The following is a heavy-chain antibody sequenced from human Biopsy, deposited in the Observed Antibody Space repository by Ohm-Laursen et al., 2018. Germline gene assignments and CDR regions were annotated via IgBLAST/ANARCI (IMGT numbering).Heavy chain of an antibody. D-gene: IGHD1-26*01. CDR2: IIPIFGTA. V-gene: IGHV1-69*13. CDR1: GGTFTNYA. J-gene: IGHJ4*02. Sequence: SVKVSCKATGGTFTNYAISWVRQAPRQGLEWMGGIIPIFGTANYAQKFQGRVTITADESTSTAYMELSSLRSDDTAVYYCARDALGGGSYRFFYWGQGSLVTVSS. CDR3: ARDALGGGSYRFFY.